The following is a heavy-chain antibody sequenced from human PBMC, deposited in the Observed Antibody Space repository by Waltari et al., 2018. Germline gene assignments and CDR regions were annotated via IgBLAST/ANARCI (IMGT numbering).Heavy chain of an antibody. J-gene: IGHJ3*02. CDR2: ISSSSSTI. CDR1: GFTFSSYS. CDR3: AREVWAFDI. Sequence: EVQLVESGGGLVQPGGSLRLSCAASGFTFSSYSMNWVRQAPGKGLEWVSYISSSSSTIYYADSVKGRFTISRDNAKNSLYLQMNSLRAEDTAVYYCAREVWAFDIWGQGTMVTVSS. V-gene: IGHV3-48*01. D-gene: IGHD2-21*01.